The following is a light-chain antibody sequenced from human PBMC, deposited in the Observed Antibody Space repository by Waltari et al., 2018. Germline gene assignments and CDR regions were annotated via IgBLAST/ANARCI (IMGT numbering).Light chain of an antibody. CDR3: QQYYTTPCT. CDR1: KSVSSSTNSNNY. J-gene: IGKJ2*02. V-gene: IGKV4-1*01. Sequence: DIVLTQSPDSLALSLGERATRSCRPSKSVSSSTNSNNYLAWYQQRPGQPPKLLFHWASTRVSGVPDRFDGSGSGTDFTLTISSLQAEDLAVYYCQQYYTTPCTFGQGTRLEIK. CDR2: WAS.